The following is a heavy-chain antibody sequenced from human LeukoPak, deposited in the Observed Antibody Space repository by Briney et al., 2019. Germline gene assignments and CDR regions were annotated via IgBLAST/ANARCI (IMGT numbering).Heavy chain of an antibody. CDR1: GYTFTSYY. D-gene: IGHD4-17*01. Sequence: ASVKVSCKASGYTFTSYYMHWVRQAPGQGLEWMGIINPSGGSTSYAQKFQGRVTMTRDTSTSTVYMELSSLRSEDTAVYYCATAPVSRYGDYVGDWYFDLWGRGTLVTVSS. V-gene: IGHV1-46*01. CDR2: INPSGGST. CDR3: ATAPVSRYGDYVGDWYFDL. J-gene: IGHJ2*01.